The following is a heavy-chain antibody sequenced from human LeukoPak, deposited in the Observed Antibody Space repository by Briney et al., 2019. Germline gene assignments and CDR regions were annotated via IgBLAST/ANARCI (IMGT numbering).Heavy chain of an antibody. V-gene: IGHV3-23*01. CDR3: AKGGGYCSSTSCSPSDNWFDP. CDR2: ITDSGGNT. D-gene: IGHD2-2*01. J-gene: IGHJ5*02. Sequence: PGGSLRLSCAASGFTFSSYAMNWVRQAPGKGLEWVSGITDSGGNTYYADSVKGRFTISRDNSNNMVYLQMNSLRAEDTAVYYCAKGGGYCSSTSCSPSDNWFDPWGQGTLVTVSS. CDR1: GFTFSSYA.